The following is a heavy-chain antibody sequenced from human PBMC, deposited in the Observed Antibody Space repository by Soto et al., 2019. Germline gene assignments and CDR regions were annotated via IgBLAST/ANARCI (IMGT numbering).Heavy chain of an antibody. CDR3: ARERSPSNYFDY. V-gene: IGHV3-23*01. Sequence: GGSLRLSCAASGFTFSSYAMSWVRQAPGKWLEWVSAISGSGGSTYYADSVKGRFTISRDNSKNTLYLQMNSLRAEDTAVYYCARERSPSNYFDYWGQGXLVTVYS. CDR2: ISGSGGST. D-gene: IGHD6-6*01. CDR1: GFTFSSYA. J-gene: IGHJ4*02.